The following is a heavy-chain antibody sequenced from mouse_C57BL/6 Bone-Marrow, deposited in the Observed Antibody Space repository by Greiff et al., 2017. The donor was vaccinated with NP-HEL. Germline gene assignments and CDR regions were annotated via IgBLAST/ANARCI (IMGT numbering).Heavy chain of an antibody. Sequence: DVMLVESGGGLVQPGGSLKLSCAASGFTFSDYYMYWVRQTPEKRLEWVAYISNGGGSTYYPDTVKGRFTISRDNAKNTLYLQMSRLKSEDTAMYYCARESYWYFDVWGTGTTVTVSS. CDR3: ARESYWYFDV. CDR1: GFTFSDYY. J-gene: IGHJ1*03. CDR2: ISNGGGST. V-gene: IGHV5-12*01.